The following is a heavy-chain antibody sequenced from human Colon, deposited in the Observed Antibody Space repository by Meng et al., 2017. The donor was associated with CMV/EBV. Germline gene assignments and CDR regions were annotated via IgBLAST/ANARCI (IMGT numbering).Heavy chain of an antibody. J-gene: IGHJ4*02. CDR1: GFSVSTICVT. CDR2: SYWDDDN. V-gene: IGHV2-5*02. CDR3: AHRFLRDSSSSLHFDS. Sequence: QITLKDVGPTMLKPTQTLMLQCVFSGFSVSTICVTVGWIHLPPAKDLLWLTLSYWDDDNRYSPSLKSRLTITKDTSTNQVVLTMINVDPVDTATYYCAHRFLRDSSSSLHFDSWGQGTLVTVSS. D-gene: IGHD6-6*01.